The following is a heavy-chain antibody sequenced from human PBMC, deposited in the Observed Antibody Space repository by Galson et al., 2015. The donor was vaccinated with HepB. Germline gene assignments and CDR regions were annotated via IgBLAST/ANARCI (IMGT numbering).Heavy chain of an antibody. CDR3: VKEGGYSYALRR. D-gene: IGHD5-18*01. J-gene: IGHJ4*02. Sequence: SLRLSCAASGFTFSSYAMHWVRQAPGKGLEYVSAISSNGGSTYYADSVKGRFTISRDNSKNTLYLQMSSLRAEDTAVYYCVKEGGYSYALRRWGQGTLVTVSS. V-gene: IGHV3-64D*06. CDR2: ISSNGGST. CDR1: GFTFSSYA.